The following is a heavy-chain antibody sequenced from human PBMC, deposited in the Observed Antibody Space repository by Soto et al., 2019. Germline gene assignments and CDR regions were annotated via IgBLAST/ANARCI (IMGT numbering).Heavy chain of an antibody. CDR3: ARQQRENYYDNSGYYQRPWFDP. CDR2: IHYSGST. Sequence: PSETLSLTCTVSGGSISTSSYYWGWIRQPPGKGLEWIGSIHYSGSTYYSPSLKSRVTISVDTFNNHFSLKLSSVTAADTAAYYCARQQRENYYDNSGYYQRPWFDPWGQGTLVTVSS. J-gene: IGHJ5*02. CDR1: GGSISTSSYY. V-gene: IGHV4-39*01. D-gene: IGHD3-22*01.